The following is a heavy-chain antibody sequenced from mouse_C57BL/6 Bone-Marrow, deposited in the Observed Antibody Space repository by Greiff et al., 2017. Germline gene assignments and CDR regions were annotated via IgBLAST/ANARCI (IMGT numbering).Heavy chain of an antibody. CDR3: VRDFDAY. Sequence: DVKLVESGGGLVQPKGSLKLSCAASGFTFNTYAMHWVRQAPGKGLEWGARIRSKSSNYATYYADSVKDRFTISRDDSQSMLYLQMNNLKTEDTAMYYCVRDFDAYWGQGTLVTVSA. V-gene: IGHV10-3*01. CDR1: GFTFNTYA. CDR2: IRSKSSNYAT. J-gene: IGHJ3*01.